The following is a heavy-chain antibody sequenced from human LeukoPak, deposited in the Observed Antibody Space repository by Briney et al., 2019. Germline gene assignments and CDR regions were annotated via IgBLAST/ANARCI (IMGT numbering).Heavy chain of an antibody. CDR2: IYYSGST. CDR1: GGSISSSSYY. CDR3: ARDLGGELITVAKGDY. Sequence: PSETLSLTCTVSGGSISSSSYYWGWIRQPPGKGLEWIGSIYYSGSTYYNPSLKSRVTISVDTSKNQFSLKLSSVTAADTAVYYCARDLGGELITVAKGDYWGQGTLVTVSS. V-gene: IGHV4-39*07. D-gene: IGHD4-23*01. J-gene: IGHJ4*02.